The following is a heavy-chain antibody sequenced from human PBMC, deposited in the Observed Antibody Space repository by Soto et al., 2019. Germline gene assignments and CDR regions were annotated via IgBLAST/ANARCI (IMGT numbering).Heavy chain of an antibody. CDR3: ASSQSVTSRIQYFDY. Sequence: GASVKVSCKASGGTFSSYTISWVRQAPGQGLEWMGRIIPILGIANYAQKFQGRVTITADKSTSTAYMELSSLRSEDTAVYYCASSQSVTSRIQYFDYWGQGTLVTVSS. J-gene: IGHJ4*02. V-gene: IGHV1-69*02. CDR1: GGTFSSYT. CDR2: IIPILGIA. D-gene: IGHD4-4*01.